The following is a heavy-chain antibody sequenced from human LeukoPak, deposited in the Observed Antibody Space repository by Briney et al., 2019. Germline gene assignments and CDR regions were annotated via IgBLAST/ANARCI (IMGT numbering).Heavy chain of an antibody. CDR1: GFTIMNSA. CDR2: INGTAINT. V-gene: IGHV3-23*01. D-gene: IGHD3-22*01. CDR3: AKFQANYYDSSGYGCFDY. J-gene: IGHJ4*02. Sequence: GGSLRLSCAASGFTIMNSAMNWVRQAPGKGLEWVSAINGTAINTDYADSVKGRFTISRDDSKNSLYLQMNSLRAEDTAVYYCAKFQANYYDSSGYGCFDYWGQGTLVTVSS.